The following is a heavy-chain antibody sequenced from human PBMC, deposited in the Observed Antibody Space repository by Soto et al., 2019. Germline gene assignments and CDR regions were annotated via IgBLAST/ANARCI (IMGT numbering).Heavy chain of an antibody. D-gene: IGHD3-22*01. Sequence: GASVKVSCKASGYTFTGYYIHWVRQAPGQGLEWMGWINPNSGGTDYAQKFQGWVTMTRDTSINTAYMELSRLTSDDTAVYYCASSLRGIDYYDSSGYYSLDYWGQGTLVTVSS. CDR1: GYTFTGYY. CDR3: ASSLRGIDYYDSSGYYSLDY. CDR2: INPNSGGT. V-gene: IGHV1-2*04. J-gene: IGHJ4*02.